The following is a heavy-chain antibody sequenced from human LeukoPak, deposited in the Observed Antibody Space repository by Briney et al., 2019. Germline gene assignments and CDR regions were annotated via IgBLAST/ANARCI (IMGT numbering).Heavy chain of an antibody. CDR1: GGSFSGYY. CDR3: ARALWGSFMPSYFDY. Sequence: SETLSLTCAVYGGSFSGYYWSWIRQPPGKGLEWIGEINHSGSTNYNPSLKSRVTISVDTSKNQFSLKLSSVTAADTAVYYCARALWGSFMPSYFDYWGQGTLVTVSS. V-gene: IGHV4-34*01. CDR2: INHSGST. D-gene: IGHD3-16*01. J-gene: IGHJ4*02.